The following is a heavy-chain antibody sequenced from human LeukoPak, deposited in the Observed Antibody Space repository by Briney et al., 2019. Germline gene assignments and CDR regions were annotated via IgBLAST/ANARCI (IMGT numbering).Heavy chain of an antibody. CDR3: AKDKVGTTSPIDY. V-gene: IGHV3-23*01. CDR2: ISPGGGTT. D-gene: IGHD1-26*01. Sequence: PGGSLRLSCAVSGFAFGSEAMSWVRQSPARGLEWVASISPGGGTTYYADSVKGRFTISRDNSKNTLYLQMNSLRAEDTAVYYCAKDKVGTTSPIDYWGQGTLVTVSS. J-gene: IGHJ4*02. CDR1: GFAFGSEA.